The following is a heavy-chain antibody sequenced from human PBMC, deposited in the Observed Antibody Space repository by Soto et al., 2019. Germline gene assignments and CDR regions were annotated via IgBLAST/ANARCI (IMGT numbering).Heavy chain of an antibody. J-gene: IGHJ4*02. CDR3: ARRSSGWYFDY. V-gene: IGHV3-23*01. Sequence: EVQLLESGGGLVQPGGSLRHSCAASGFTFSSYAMNWVRQAPGKGLEWVSVISGSGGSTYYADSVKGRFTISRDNSKNTLYLQMNSLRAEDTAVYYCARRSSGWYFDYWGQGTLVTVSS. D-gene: IGHD6-19*01. CDR2: ISGSGGST. CDR1: GFTFSSYA.